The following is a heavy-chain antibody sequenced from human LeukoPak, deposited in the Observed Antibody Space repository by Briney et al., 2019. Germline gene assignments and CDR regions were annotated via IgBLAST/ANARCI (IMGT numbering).Heavy chain of an antibody. V-gene: IGHV3-30*18. CDR1: GFNFNIAW. CDR2: ISYDGSNK. Sequence: GGSLRLSCAASGFNFNIAWMNWVRQAPGKGLEWVAVISYDGSNKYYADSVKGRFTISRDNSKNTLYLQMNSLRAEDTAVYYCAKDPMGGPLYYFDYWGQGTLVTVSS. J-gene: IGHJ4*02. D-gene: IGHD1-26*01. CDR3: AKDPMGGPLYYFDY.